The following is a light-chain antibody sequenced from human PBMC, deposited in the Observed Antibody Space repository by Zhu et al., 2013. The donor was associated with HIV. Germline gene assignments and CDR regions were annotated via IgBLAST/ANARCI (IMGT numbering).Light chain of an antibody. Sequence: EIVLTQSPGTLSLSPGERATPSCRASQSVSSSYLAWYQQKPGQAPRLLIYGASTRATGIPARFSGSGSGTEFTLTISSLQSEDFAVYYCQQYNNWPWTFGQGTKVEIK. CDR1: QSVSSSY. V-gene: IGKV3-15*01. CDR3: QQYNNWPWT. J-gene: IGKJ1*01. CDR2: GAS.